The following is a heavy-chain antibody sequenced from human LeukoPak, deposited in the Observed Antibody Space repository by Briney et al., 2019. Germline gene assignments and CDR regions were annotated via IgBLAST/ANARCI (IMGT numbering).Heavy chain of an antibody. CDR1: AGSISSSSHH. J-gene: IGHJ4*02. D-gene: IGHD4-23*01. CDR3: VRHDGRSGGTMGALDS. V-gene: IGHV4-39*01. CDR2: VYYGRTT. Sequence: SETLSLTCTVSAGSISSSSHHWGWIRQSPGKGPEWIGSVYYGRTTYYNPSLNSRVTIFVVTSKNQLSLQLNSVTAADTAVYYCVRHDGRSGGTMGALDSWGQGSPVTVSS.